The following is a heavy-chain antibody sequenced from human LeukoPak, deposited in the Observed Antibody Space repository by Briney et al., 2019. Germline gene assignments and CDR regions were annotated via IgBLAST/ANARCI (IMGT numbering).Heavy chain of an antibody. CDR2: IKKKTEGGTT. Sequence: GGSLRLSCAASGFTFRNAWMSWVRQAPGKGLEWVGRIKKKTEGGTTDYAAPVKGRFTISRDDSKNTLYLQMNSLKTEDTAVYYCTTAVGGTEDFDYWGQGTLVTVSS. D-gene: IGHD1-26*01. J-gene: IGHJ4*02. CDR1: GFTFRNAW. CDR3: TTAVGGTEDFDY. V-gene: IGHV3-15*01.